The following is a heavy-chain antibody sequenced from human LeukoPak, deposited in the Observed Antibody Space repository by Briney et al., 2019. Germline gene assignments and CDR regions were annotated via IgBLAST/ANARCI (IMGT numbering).Heavy chain of an antibody. V-gene: IGHV1-2*02. CDR2: INPNSGGT. J-gene: IGHJ5*02. Sequence: GASVKMSCRVSGYTFTGYFIHWVRQAPGQGLEWMGWINPNSGGTNYAQKFQGRVTMTRDTSISTAYMELSRLRSDDTAVYYCARDNVLRFLEWLSWFDPWGQGTLVTVSS. D-gene: IGHD3-3*01. CDR1: GYTFTGYF. CDR3: ARDNVLRFLEWLSWFDP.